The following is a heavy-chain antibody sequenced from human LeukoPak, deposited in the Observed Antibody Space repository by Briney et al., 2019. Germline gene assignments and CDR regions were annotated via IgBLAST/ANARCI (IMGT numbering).Heavy chain of an antibody. Sequence: GSSVKVSCKASGGTFTSYGISWVRQAPGQGLEWMGWISAYNGNTNYARKLQGRVTMTTDTSTSTAYMELRSLRSDDTAVYYCARELSGWELLQPEYYFDYWGQGTLVTVSS. J-gene: IGHJ4*02. CDR2: ISAYNGNT. CDR3: ARELSGWELLQPEYYFDY. V-gene: IGHV1-18*01. CDR1: GGTFTSYG. D-gene: IGHD1-26*01.